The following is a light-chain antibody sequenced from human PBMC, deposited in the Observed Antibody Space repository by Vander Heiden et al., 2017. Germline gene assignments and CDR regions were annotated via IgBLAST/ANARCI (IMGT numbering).Light chain of an antibody. V-gene: IGKV4-1*01. CDR3: QQYYTTPHT. J-gene: IGKJ2*01. CDR1: QSVLHSYTNKNY. Sequence: DIVLTQFPDSLAVSLGEKATIDCKSSQSVLHSYTNKNYLAWYQQKPGQPPKLLIYWASTRESGVPDRFSGSGSGTDFTLAISSLQAEDVAVYYCQQYYTTPHTFGQGTKLEIK. CDR2: WAS.